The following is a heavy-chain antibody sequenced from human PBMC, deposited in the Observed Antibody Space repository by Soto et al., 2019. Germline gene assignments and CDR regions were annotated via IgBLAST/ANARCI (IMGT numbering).Heavy chain of an antibody. Sequence: ASVKVSCTASGYTFTSYYMHWVRQAPGQGLEWMGMISACDGSTSYAQKLQGRVTMTTDTSTSTAYMELRSLRSDDTAVYYCARGPGGYSSSWSDNEYFQHWGQGTLVTVSS. D-gene: IGHD6-13*01. V-gene: IGHV1-46*01. CDR1: GYTFTSYY. CDR2: ISACDGST. CDR3: ARGPGGYSSSWSDNEYFQH. J-gene: IGHJ1*01.